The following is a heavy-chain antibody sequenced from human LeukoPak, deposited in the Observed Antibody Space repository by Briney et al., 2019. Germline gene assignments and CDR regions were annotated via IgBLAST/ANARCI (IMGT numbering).Heavy chain of an antibody. D-gene: IGHD3-3*01. V-gene: IGHV1-2*02. J-gene: IGHJ6*02. Sequence: ASVNVSCKASGYTFTGYYMHWVRQAPGQGREWMGWINLNSGGTNYAQKYQGRVTMTRDTSISTAYMELHRLRSNDTAVYYCARGYDFWSGYYVHYYYGMDVWGQGTTVTVSS. CDR3: ARGYDFWSGYYVHYYYGMDV. CDR1: GYTFTGYY. CDR2: INLNSGGT.